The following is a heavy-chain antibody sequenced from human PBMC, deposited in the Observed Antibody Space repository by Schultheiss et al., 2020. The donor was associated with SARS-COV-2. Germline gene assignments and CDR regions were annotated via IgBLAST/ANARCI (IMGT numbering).Heavy chain of an antibody. CDR3: ARHYYDSSGPSDAFDI. V-gene: IGHV3-23*01. D-gene: IGHD3-22*01. J-gene: IGHJ3*02. CDR2: ISGRDFST. Sequence: GGSLRLSCAASGFTFSNYAMSWVRQTPGKGLEWVSGISGRDFSTDYTDSVKGRFTISRDNSKNTLYLQMNSLRAEDTAVYYCARHYYDSSGPSDAFDIWGQGTMVTVSS. CDR1: GFTFSNYA.